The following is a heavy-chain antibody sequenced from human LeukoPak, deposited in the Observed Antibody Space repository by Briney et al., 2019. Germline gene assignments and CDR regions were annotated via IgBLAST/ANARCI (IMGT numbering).Heavy chain of an antibody. V-gene: IGHV3-74*01. CDR3: AAGGGWDPSFGVVTHIDA. D-gene: IGHD3-3*01. CDR2: IDNDGHGI. Sequence: GGSLRLSCVTSGFTFSGYWMHWVRQGPEKGLELVSRIDNDGHGIIYADSVKGRFTTSRDNVKNTLYLQMNSLRVEDTAVYYCAAGGGWDPSFGVVTHIDAWGKGTAVVVS. CDR1: GFTFSGYW. J-gene: IGHJ6*03.